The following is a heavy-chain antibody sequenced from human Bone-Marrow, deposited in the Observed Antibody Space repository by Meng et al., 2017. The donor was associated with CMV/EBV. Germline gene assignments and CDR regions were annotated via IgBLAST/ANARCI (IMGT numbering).Heavy chain of an antibody. CDR1: GGSVSGDY. Sequence: HVHLQHWGPGPLQPSETLSLPCAVCGGSVSGDYSSWIRQPLAKGLEWIGEINHSGSTNYNPSLKSRVTISVDTSKNQFSLKLSSVTAADTAVYYCARGVDYYDSSGYYYWGQGTLVTVSS. J-gene: IGHJ4*02. CDR2: INHSGST. D-gene: IGHD3-22*01. CDR3: ARGVDYYDSSGYYY. V-gene: IGHV4-34*01.